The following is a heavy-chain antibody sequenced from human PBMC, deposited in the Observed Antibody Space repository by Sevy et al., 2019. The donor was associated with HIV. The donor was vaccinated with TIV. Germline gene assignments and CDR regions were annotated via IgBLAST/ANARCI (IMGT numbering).Heavy chain of an antibody. CDR3: AYQGYDSSAYYHVGGAFDI. CDR2: IYYSGST. D-gene: IGHD3-22*01. V-gene: IGHV4-39*01. Sequence: SETLSLTCTVSGGSISSSSYYWGWIRQPPGKGLEWIGSIYYSGSTYYNPCLKSRVTISVDTSKNQFSLKLSSVTAADTAGYYCAYQGYDSSAYYHVGGAFDIWGQGTMVTVSS. CDR1: GGSISSSSYY. J-gene: IGHJ3*02.